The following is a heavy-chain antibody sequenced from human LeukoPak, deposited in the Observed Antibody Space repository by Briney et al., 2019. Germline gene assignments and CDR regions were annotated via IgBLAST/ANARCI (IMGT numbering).Heavy chain of an antibody. D-gene: IGHD4-17*01. CDR3: ARLERSYGDLSFDY. CDR2: IYYSGST. J-gene: IGHJ4*02. V-gene: IGHV4-59*01. Sequence: IPSETLSLTCTVSGGSISSYYWSWIRQPPGKGLEWIGYIYYSGSTNYNPSLKSRVTISVDTSKNQFSLKLSSVTAADTAVYYCARLERSYGDLSFDYWGQGTLVTVSS. CDR1: GGSISSYY.